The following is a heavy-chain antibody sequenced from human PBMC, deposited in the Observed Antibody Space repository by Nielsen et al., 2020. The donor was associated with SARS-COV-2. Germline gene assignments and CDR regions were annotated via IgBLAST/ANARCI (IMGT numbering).Heavy chain of an antibody. CDR3: ARDGDSSGYYSYYYYYGMDV. J-gene: IGHJ6*02. CDR1: GFTFDDYA. V-gene: IGHV3-21*01. Sequence: GSLKISCAASGFTFDDYAMHWVRQAPGKGLEWVSSISSSSSYIYYADSVKGRFTISRDNAKNSLYLQMNSLRAEDTAVYYCARDGDSSGYYSYYYYYGMDVWGQGTTVTVSS. D-gene: IGHD3-22*01. CDR2: ISSSSSYI.